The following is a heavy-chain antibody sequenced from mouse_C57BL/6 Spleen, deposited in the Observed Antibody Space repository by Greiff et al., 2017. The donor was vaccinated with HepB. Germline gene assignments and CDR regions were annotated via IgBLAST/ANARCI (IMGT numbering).Heavy chain of an antibody. V-gene: IGHV1-72*01. Sequence: QVQLQQPGAELVKPGASVKLSCKASGYTFTSYWMHWVKQRPGRGLEWIGRIDPNSGGTKYNEKFKSKATLTVDKPSSAAYMQRSSLTSEDSAVYYCATFSMVTTYAMDYWGQGTSVTVSS. D-gene: IGHD2-2*01. CDR3: ATFSMVTTYAMDY. J-gene: IGHJ4*01. CDR1: GYTFTSYW. CDR2: IDPNSGGT.